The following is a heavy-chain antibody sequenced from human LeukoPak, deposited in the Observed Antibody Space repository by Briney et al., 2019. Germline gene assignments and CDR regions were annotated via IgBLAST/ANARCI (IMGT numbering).Heavy chain of an antibody. J-gene: IGHJ5*02. CDR3: ARDNGEWRLNWFDH. CDR2: ISSSGSTI. CDR1: GFTFSSYE. Sequence: AGGSLRLSCAASGFTFSSYEMNWVRQAPGKGLEWVSYISSSGSTIYYADSVKGRFTISRDNSKNTLYLQMNSLRAEDTAVYYCARDNGEWRLNWFDHWGQGTLVTVSS. D-gene: IGHD2-8*01. V-gene: IGHV3-48*03.